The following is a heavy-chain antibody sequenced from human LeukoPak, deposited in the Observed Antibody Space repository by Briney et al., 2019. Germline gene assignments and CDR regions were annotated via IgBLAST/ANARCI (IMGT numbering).Heavy chain of an antibody. J-gene: IGHJ6*02. CDR3: ARGTYYYYGMDV. Sequence: SETLSLTCTVSGVSISSYYWSWIRQPPGKGLEWIGYIYYSGSTNYNPSLKSRVTITVDTSKNQFSLKLSSVTAADTAVYYCARGTYYYYGMDVWGQGTTVTVSS. V-gene: IGHV4-59*01. CDR2: IYYSGST. CDR1: GVSISSYY.